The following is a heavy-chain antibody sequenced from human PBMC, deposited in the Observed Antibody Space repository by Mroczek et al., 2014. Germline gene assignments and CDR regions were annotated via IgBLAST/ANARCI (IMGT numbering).Heavy chain of an antibody. D-gene: IGHD1-20*01. J-gene: IGHJ3*02. V-gene: IGHV4-31*03. Sequence: QVQLQQWGPGLVKPSQTLSLTCTVSGGSISSGGYYWSWIRQHPGKGLEWIGYIYYSGSTYYNPSLKSRVTISVDTSKNQFSLKLSSVTAADTAVYYCAREGRGYNWNDGHRHDAFDIWGQGTMVTVSS. CDR1: GGSISSGGYY. CDR2: IYYSGST. CDR3: AREGRGYNWNDGHRHDAFDI.